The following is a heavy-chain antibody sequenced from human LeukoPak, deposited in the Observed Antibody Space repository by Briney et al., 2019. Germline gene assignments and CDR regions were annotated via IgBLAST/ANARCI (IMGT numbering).Heavy chain of an antibody. CDR1: GFAFSEYY. CDR2: ISSSGSSI. V-gene: IGHV3-11*04. CDR3: ARDYYDSSGSSWFDP. J-gene: IGHJ5*02. D-gene: IGHD3-22*01. Sequence: GGSLRLSCAASGFAFSEYYMTWIRQAPGKGLEWVSSISSSGSSIYYAPSLKGRFTISRDNAKNSLYLQMNSLRAKDTALYYCARDYYDSSGSSWFDPWGQGTLVTVSS.